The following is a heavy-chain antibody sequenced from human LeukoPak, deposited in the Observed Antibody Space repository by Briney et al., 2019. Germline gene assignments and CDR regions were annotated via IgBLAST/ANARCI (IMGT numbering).Heavy chain of an antibody. D-gene: IGHD5-18*01. V-gene: IGHV4-39*07. CDR2: IYYSGST. CDR1: GGSISSSSYY. J-gene: IGHJ4*02. Sequence: SETLSLTCTVSGGSISSSSYYWGWIRQPPGKGLEWIGSIYYSGSTYYNPSLKSRVTISVDTSKNQFSLKLSSVTAADTAVYYCARFGRGYSYYFDYWGQGTLVTVSS. CDR3: ARFGRGYSYYFDY.